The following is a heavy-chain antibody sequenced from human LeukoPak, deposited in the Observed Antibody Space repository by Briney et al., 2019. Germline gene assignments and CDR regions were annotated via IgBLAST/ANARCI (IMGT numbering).Heavy chain of an antibody. CDR3: ARDGRCGGNCYAS. Sequence: TGGSLRLSCAASGFSFSSYTMNWVRQPPGKGLEWVSIISSSSSYIYYPDSVKGRFTISRDNAKNALYLQMNSLRVEDTAVYYCARDGRCGGNCYASWGQGTLVAVSS. J-gene: IGHJ4*02. D-gene: IGHD2-21*02. CDR1: GFSFSSYT. CDR2: ISSSSSYI. V-gene: IGHV3-21*01.